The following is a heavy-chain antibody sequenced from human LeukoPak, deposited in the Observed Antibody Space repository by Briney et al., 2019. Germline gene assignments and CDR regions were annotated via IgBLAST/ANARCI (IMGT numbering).Heavy chain of an antibody. D-gene: IGHD3-22*01. CDR2: IGTAGDP. CDR1: AFTFSSFG. J-gene: IGHJ3*01. V-gene: IGHV3-13*05. CDR3: AKVRRVVSGDSSGFSDAFDV. Sequence: PGGSLRLYCAASAFTFSSFGMHGGRQATVKGLELVSAIGTAGDPYHSGSVKGRFTISRENAKIFLYRQMNSLRAVDTSVYYCAKVRRVVSGDSSGFSDAFDVWGQGTMVTVSS.